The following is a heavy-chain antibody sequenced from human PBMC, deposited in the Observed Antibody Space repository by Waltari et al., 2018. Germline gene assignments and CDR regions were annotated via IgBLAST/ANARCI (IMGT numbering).Heavy chain of an antibody. J-gene: IGHJ4*02. CDR2: IYYSGST. D-gene: IGHD2-15*01. CDR3: ARVVVVAAAFDY. Sequence: QLQLQESGPGLVKPSETLSLPCTVSGGSISSSSYYWGWIRQPPGKGLEWIGSIYYSGSTYYNPSLKSRVTISVDTSKNQFSLKLSSVTAADTAVYYCARVVVVAAAFDYWGQGTLVTVSS. CDR1: GGSISSSSYY. V-gene: IGHV4-39*07.